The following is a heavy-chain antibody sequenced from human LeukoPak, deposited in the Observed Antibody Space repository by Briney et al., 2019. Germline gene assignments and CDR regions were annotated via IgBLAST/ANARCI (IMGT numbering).Heavy chain of an antibody. J-gene: IGHJ4*02. D-gene: IGHD3-16*02. CDR1: GFTVSSNY. CDR3: ARWKGELSSYDY. V-gene: IGHV3-66*02. Sequence: GGSLRLSCAASGFTVSSNYMSWVRQAPGKGLEWVSVIYSGGSTYCADSVKGRFTISRDNSKNTLHLQMDSLRAEDTAVYYCARWKGELSSYDYWGQGTLVTVSS. CDR2: IYSGGST.